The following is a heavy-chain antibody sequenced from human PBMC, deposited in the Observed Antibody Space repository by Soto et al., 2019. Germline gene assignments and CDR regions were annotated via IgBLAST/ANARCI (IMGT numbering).Heavy chain of an antibody. V-gene: IGHV3-23*01. CDR3: AKDSYYDSSGYIHFDY. CDR1: GFTFSSYA. D-gene: IGHD3-22*01. J-gene: IGHJ4*02. Sequence: PGGSLRLSCAASGFTFSSYAMSWVRQAPGKGLEWVSAISGSGGSTYYADSVKGRFTISRDNSKNTLYLQMNSLRAEDTAVYYCAKDSYYDSSGYIHFDYWGQGTLVTVSS. CDR2: ISGSGGST.